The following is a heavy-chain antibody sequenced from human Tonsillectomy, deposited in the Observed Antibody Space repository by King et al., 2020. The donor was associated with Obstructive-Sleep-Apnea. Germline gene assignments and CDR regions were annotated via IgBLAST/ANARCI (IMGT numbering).Heavy chain of an antibody. V-gene: IGHV4-30-4*07. CDR2: ISYSGST. D-gene: IGHD3-3*01. CDR3: ARGHGGTIFGVARGGVDP. CDR1: GGSFSSGGYS. Sequence: VQLQESGPGLVKPSQTLSLTCAVSGGSFSSGGYSWSWIRQPPGKGLEWIGYISYSGSTYYTPSLKSRVTISVDTSENHFSLKLSSATAADTAVSYCARGHGGTIFGVARGGVDPWGQGTLVTVSS. J-gene: IGHJ5*02.